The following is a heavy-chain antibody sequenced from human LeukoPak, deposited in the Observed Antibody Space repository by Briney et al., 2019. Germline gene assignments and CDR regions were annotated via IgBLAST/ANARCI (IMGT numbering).Heavy chain of an antibody. V-gene: IGHV3-74*01. CDR2: IIHDGSDI. Sequence: GGSLRLSCAVSGLTVSTYVMHWVRRAPGEGLVWVSRIIHDGSDISYADSVKVRSTISRDNPISTLYLQMNSLRADDTAIYHCVRDSNFKIDYWGQGTLVTVS. D-gene: IGHD5-24*01. CDR3: VRDSNFKIDY. J-gene: IGHJ4*02. CDR1: GLTVSTYV.